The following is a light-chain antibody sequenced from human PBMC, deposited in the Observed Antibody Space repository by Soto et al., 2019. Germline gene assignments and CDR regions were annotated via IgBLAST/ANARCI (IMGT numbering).Light chain of an antibody. Sequence: QSVLTQPPSASGTPGQKVTISCSGATSDIGSNTIHWYRHLPGSGPTLVVFNNDQRPSGVPDRISGSKSGTSASLAISGLQSEDEADYYRCSYVTTPEIFGTGTKVTVL. J-gene: IGLJ1*01. CDR3: CSYVTTPEI. CDR2: NND. CDR1: TSDIGSNT. V-gene: IGLV1-44*01.